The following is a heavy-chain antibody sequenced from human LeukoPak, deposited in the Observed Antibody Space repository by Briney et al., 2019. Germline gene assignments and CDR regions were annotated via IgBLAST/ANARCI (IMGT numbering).Heavy chain of an antibody. CDR1: GYTFTTYY. Sequence: ASVKVSCKASGYTFTTYYMHWVRQAPGQGLGWMGIINPSGGSTSCAQKFQGRVTMTRDTSTSTVYMELSSLRSEDTAVYYCARGVRVPATITYWFDPWGQGTLVTVSS. J-gene: IGHJ5*02. CDR2: INPSGGST. D-gene: IGHD2-2*02. V-gene: IGHV1-46*01. CDR3: ARGVRVPATITYWFDP.